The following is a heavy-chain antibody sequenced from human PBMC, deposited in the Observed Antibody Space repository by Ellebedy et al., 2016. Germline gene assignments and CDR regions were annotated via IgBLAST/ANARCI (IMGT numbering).Heavy chain of an antibody. Sequence: GESLKISCVASGFTFNNYAMNWVRQAPGEGLEWVAIVVGSGGSAYYADSVKGRFTISRDNPKNTLYLQMSSLRAEDTAVYYCAKDVSIGTTQSFYGMDVWGQGTTVTVSS. J-gene: IGHJ6*02. V-gene: IGHV3-23*01. CDR1: GFTFNNYA. D-gene: IGHD1-14*01. CDR2: VVGSGGSA. CDR3: AKDVSIGTTQSFYGMDV.